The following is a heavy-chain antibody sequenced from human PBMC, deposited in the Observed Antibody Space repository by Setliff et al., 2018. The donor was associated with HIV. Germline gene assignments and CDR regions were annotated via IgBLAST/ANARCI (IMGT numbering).Heavy chain of an antibody. CDR1: GFIFSNYV. D-gene: IGHD6-13*01. Sequence: GGSLRLSCAASGFIFSNYVMHWVRQTPGKGLEWVSFIYFDGSNSDYADSVKGRFTISRDNAKNMVYLQMNSLRVEDTAVYYCARETGASRGWFGYWGQGTLVTVSS. V-gene: IGHV3-33*01. CDR2: IYFDGSNS. J-gene: IGHJ5*01. CDR3: ARETGASRGWFGY.